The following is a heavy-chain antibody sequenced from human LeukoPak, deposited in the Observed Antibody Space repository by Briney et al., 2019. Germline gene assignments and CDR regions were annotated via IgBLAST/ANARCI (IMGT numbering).Heavy chain of an antibody. D-gene: IGHD6-6*01. V-gene: IGHV4-39*07. Sequence: PSETLSLTCTVSGGSISSSSYYWGWIRQPPGKGLEWIGSIYYSGSTYYNPSLKSRVTISADTSKNQFSLKLSSVTAADTAVYYCARVYVAARLLARNYYYMDVWGKGTTVTVSS. CDR1: GGSISSSSYY. CDR2: IYYSGST. J-gene: IGHJ6*03. CDR3: ARVYVAARLLARNYYYMDV.